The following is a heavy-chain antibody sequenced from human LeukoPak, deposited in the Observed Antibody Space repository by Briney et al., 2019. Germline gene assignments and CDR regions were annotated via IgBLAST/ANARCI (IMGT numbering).Heavy chain of an antibody. V-gene: IGHV1-2*02. D-gene: IGHD2-2*01. CDR3: ARGYCSSTSCRSSNHDY. CDR1: GYTFTGYY. CDR2: INPNSGGT. Sequence: ASVKVSCKASGYTFTGYYMHWVRQAPGQGLEWMGWINPNSGGTNYAQKFQGRVTMTRDTSISTAYMELSRLRSDDTVVYYFARGYCSSTSCRSSNHDYWGQGTLVTVSS. J-gene: IGHJ4*02.